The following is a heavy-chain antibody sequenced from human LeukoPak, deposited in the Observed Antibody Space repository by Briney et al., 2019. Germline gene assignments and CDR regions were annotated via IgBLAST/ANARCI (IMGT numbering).Heavy chain of an antibody. CDR2: IYYSGST. CDR1: GGSISSSTYY. D-gene: IGHD3-10*01. CDR3: ARLLWFGELAQTWFDP. V-gene: IGHV4-39*01. J-gene: IGHJ5*02. Sequence: SETLSLTCTVSGGSISSSTYYWGWIRQPPGKGLEWIGSIYYSGSTYYNPSLKSRVTISVDTSKNQFSLKLSSVTAADTAVYYCARLLWFGELAQTWFDPWGQGTLVTVSS.